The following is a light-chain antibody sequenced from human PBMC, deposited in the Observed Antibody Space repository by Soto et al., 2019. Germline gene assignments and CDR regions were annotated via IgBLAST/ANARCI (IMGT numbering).Light chain of an antibody. CDR2: EVS. J-gene: IGLJ2*01. CDR1: SSDVGDYNY. V-gene: IGLV2-11*01. CDR3: CSYAGTYTVV. Sequence: QSALTQPRSVSESPGQSVTISCTGTSSDVGDYNYVSWYQQHPGKAPKFIIYEVSKRPSGVPDRFSGSKSGNTASLTISGLQDEDEADYYCCSYAGTYTVVFGGGTKLTVL.